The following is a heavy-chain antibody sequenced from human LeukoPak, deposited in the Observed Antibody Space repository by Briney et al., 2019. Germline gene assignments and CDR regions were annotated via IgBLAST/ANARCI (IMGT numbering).Heavy chain of an antibody. CDR3: ARDRVTGTTRLFDP. V-gene: IGHV1-18*01. J-gene: IGHJ5*02. CDR2: ISAYNGNT. D-gene: IGHD1-7*01. CDR1: GYTSTTYG. Sequence: ASVKVSCKAYGYTSTTYGISWVRQAPGQGLEWMGWISAYNGNTNSAQKFQGRVTMTTDTSTSTAYMELRSLRSDDTAVYYCARDRVTGTTRLFDPWGQGTLVTVSS.